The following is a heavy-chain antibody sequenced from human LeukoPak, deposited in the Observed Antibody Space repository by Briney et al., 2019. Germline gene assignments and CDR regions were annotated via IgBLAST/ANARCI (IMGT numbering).Heavy chain of an antibody. CDR2: IYHSGST. Sequence: SETLSLTCAVSGYSISSGYYWGWIRQPPGKGLEWIGSIYHSGSTYYNPSLKSRVTISVDTSKTQFSLKLSSVTAADTAVYYCARQAKLVPAAIPFDPWGQGTLVTVSS. J-gene: IGHJ5*02. CDR1: GYSISSGYY. D-gene: IGHD2-2*01. CDR3: ARQAKLVPAAIPFDP. V-gene: IGHV4-38-2*01.